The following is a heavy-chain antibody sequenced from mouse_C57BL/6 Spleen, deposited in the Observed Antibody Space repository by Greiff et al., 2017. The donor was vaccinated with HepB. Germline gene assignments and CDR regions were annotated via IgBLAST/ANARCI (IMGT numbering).Heavy chain of an antibody. J-gene: IGHJ4*01. CDR3: AIYYGNYAYAMDY. V-gene: IGHV1-50*01. D-gene: IGHD2-1*01. CDR2: IDPSDSYT. CDR1: GYTFTSYW. Sequence: QVQLKESGAELVKPGASVKLSCKASGYTFTSYWMQWVKQRPGQGLEWIGEIDPSDSYTNYNQKFKGKATLTVDTSSSTAYMQLSSLTSEDSAVYYCAIYYGNYAYAMDYWGQGTSVTVSS.